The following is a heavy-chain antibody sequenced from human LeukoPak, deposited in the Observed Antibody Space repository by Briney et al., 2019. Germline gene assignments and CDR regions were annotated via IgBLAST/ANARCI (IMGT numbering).Heavy chain of an antibody. J-gene: IGHJ4*02. V-gene: IGHV3-9*01. Sequence: GRSLRLSCAASGFAFDDYAMHWVRQAPGKGLEWVSGISWNSASIGYADSVKGRFTISRDNSKNTLYLQMNSLRAEDTAVYYCAKLNHYYDSSGYYYEDYWGQGTLVTVSS. D-gene: IGHD3-22*01. CDR1: GFAFDDYA. CDR3: AKLNHYYDSSGYYYEDY. CDR2: ISWNSASI.